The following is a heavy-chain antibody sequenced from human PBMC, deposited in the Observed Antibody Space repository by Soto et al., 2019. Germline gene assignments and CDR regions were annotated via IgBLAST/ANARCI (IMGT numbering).Heavy chain of an antibody. Sequence: SVPLSLTYTVSGGYIINRTYYGGWNRPPPGKGLEWIGYIYYSGSTYYNPSLKSRVTISVDTSKNQFSLKLSSVTAADTAVYYCARAGPETITIFRVAPSNWFDLWGQGTLVTVSS. CDR3: ARAGPETITIFRVAPSNWFDL. CDR2: IYYSGST. D-gene: IGHD3-3*01. V-gene: IGHV4-31*03. J-gene: IGHJ5*02. CDR1: GGYIINRTYY.